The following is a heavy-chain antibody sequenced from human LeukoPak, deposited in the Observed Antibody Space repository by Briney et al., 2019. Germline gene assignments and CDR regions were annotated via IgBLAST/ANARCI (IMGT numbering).Heavy chain of an antibody. J-gene: IGHJ5*02. V-gene: IGHV3-7*01. CDR1: GFTFSNFW. CDR2: IKQDGSEI. Sequence: GGSLRLSCAASGFTFSNFWMSWVRQAPGKGLEWVANIKQDGSEIYYVDSVKGRFTISRDNAKNSLYLQMNSLRAEDTAVYYCARDNDRKDDSWGQGTLVTVSS. D-gene: IGHD3-16*01. CDR3: ARDNDRKDDS.